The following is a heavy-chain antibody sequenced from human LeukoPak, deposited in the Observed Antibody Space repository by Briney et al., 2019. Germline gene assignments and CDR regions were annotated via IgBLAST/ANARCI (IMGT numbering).Heavy chain of an antibody. D-gene: IGHD2-2*01. CDR3: ARGYCSSTSCYGGSY. Sequence: GGSLRLSCAASGITFSSYAMSWVRQAPGKGLEWVSSINNVGSHIYYADSVKGRFTISRDNAKNSLYLQMNSLRAEDTAVYYCARGYCSSTSCYGGSYWGQGTLVTVSS. V-gene: IGHV3-21*01. CDR1: GITFSSYA. J-gene: IGHJ4*02. CDR2: INNVGSHI.